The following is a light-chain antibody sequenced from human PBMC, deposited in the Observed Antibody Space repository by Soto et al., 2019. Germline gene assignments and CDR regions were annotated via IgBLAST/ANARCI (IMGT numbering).Light chain of an antibody. CDR3: QQYGRSPPT. CDR1: QSVSSSY. CDR2: GAS. V-gene: IGKV3-20*01. J-gene: IGKJ3*01. Sequence: EIVLTQSPGTLSLSPGERATLSCRASQSVSSSYLAWYQQKPGQAPRLLIYGASSRATGIPDRFSGSGPGTDFTLTISRLEPEDFAVYYCQQYGRSPPTFGPGTTVDIK.